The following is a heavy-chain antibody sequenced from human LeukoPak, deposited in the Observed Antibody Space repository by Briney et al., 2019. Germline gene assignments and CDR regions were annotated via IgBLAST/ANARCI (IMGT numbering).Heavy chain of an antibody. CDR3: LSGPGH. CDR2: INEDGSEK. Sequence: GGSLRLSCEAAGFIFRNYGMGWVRQAPGKGLEWAANINEDGSEKYYVDSVKGRFTISRDNAKNSLYLQMNILRAEDTAVFYCLSGPGHCGQGALVTVSS. CDR1: GFIFRNYG. V-gene: IGHV3-7*01. J-gene: IGHJ4*02.